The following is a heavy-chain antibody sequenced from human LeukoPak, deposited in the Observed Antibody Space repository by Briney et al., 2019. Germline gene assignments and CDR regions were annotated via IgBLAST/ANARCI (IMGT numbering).Heavy chain of an antibody. CDR2: IYYSGST. D-gene: IGHD5-24*01. CDR1: GGCISIYY. V-gene: IGHV4-59*01. J-gene: IGHJ4*02. Sequence: SETLCVTCSVSGGCISIYYWSWIRQPAGKGLEWIGYIYYSGSTNYDPSLKSRVTISVDTSKNQFSLKLSSVTAADTAVYYCARDTRRDGYNGFDYWGQGTLVTVSS. CDR3: ARDTRRDGYNGFDY.